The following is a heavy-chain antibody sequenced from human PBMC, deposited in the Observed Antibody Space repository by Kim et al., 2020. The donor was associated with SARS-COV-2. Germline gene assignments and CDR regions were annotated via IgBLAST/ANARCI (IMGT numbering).Heavy chain of an antibody. Sequence: YYSDSVKGRFTISRDKSKNTLYLQMNSLRAEDTAVYYCAKGALITMIVVVWGQGTLVTVSS. D-gene: IGHD3-22*01. CDR3: AKGALITMIVVV. J-gene: IGHJ4*02. V-gene: IGHV3-23*01.